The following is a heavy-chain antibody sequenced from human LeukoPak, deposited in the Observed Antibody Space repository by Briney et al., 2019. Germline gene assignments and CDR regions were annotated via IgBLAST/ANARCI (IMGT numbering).Heavy chain of an antibody. Sequence: LETLSLTCTVSGGSISSYYWSWMRQPPGKGLEWIGYIYYSGSTNYNPSLKSRVTISVDTSKNQFSLKLSSVTAADTAVYYYAGGDIAAAGTFDYWGQGTLVTVSS. CDR3: AGGDIAAAGTFDY. CDR1: GGSISSYY. J-gene: IGHJ4*02. CDR2: IYYSGST. D-gene: IGHD6-13*01. V-gene: IGHV4-59*01.